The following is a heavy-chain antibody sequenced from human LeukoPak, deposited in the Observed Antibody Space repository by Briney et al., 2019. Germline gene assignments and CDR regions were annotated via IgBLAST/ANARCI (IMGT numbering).Heavy chain of an antibody. CDR2: ISGSGGNT. CDR3: ADLRAMATNSPDY. D-gene: IGHD5-18*01. CDR1: GFTFSSYA. Sequence: SGGSLRLSCAASGFTFSSYAMSWVRQAPGKGLEWVSAISGSGGNTYYADSVKGRFTISRDNAKNSLYLQMNSLRAEDTAVYYCADLRAMATNSPDYWGQGTLVTVSS. J-gene: IGHJ4*02. V-gene: IGHV3-23*01.